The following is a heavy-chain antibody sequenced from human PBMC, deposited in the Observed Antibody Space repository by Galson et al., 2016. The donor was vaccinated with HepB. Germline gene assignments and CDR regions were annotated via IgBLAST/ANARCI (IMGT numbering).Heavy chain of an antibody. CDR1: GFTFSSYA. CDR2: ISGSGGST. V-gene: IGHV3-23*01. D-gene: IGHD3-10*01. Sequence: SLRLSCAASGFTFSSYAMSWVRQAPGKGLEWVSAISGSGGSTYYADSAKGRFTISRDNSKNTQYPQMNSLRAEDTAVYYCAKDYRPYYYGSGRSPFDYWGQGTLVTVSS. CDR3: AKDYRPYYYGSGRSPFDY. J-gene: IGHJ4*02.